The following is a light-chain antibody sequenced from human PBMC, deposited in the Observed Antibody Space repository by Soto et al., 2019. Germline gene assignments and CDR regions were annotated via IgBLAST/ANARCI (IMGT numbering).Light chain of an antibody. Sequence: SVLTQPPSVSGAPGQRVTISCTGSSSNIGAGYDVHWYQQLPGTAPKLIIYGTTNRPSGVPDRFSGSKSGTSASLAITGLQAEDEADYYCQSYDSSLSGSYVFGTGTKVTVL. J-gene: IGLJ1*01. V-gene: IGLV1-40*01. CDR2: GTT. CDR3: QSYDSSLSGSYV. CDR1: SSNIGAGYD.